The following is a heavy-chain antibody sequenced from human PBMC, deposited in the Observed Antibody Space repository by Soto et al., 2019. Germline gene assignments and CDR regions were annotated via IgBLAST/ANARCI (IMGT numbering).Heavy chain of an antibody. CDR2: IYHSGST. CDR3: ARRTTVILEPPNDYEATNFDY. Sequence: SETLSLTCAVSGGSISSSNLWSWVRQPPGKGLEWIGEIYHSGSTNYNPSLKSRVTISVDKSKNQFSLKLSSVTAADTAVYYCARRTTVILEPPNDYEATNFDYWGQGTLVTVSS. D-gene: IGHD4-4*01. J-gene: IGHJ4*02. V-gene: IGHV4-4*02. CDR1: GGSISSSNL.